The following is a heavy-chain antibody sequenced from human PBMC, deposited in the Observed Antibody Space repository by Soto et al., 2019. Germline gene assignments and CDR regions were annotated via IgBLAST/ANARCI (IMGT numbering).Heavy chain of an antibody. CDR1: GYTFTGYY. D-gene: IGHD3-9*01. Sequence: VSVKVSCKASGYTFTGYYMHWVRQAPGQGLEWMGWINPNSGGTNYAQKFQGWVTMTRDTSISTAYMELSRLRSDDTAVYYCARSAPAYYDILTGYYKGVRDYYYGMDVWGQGTTVTVSS. CDR3: ARSAPAYYDILTGYYKGVRDYYYGMDV. CDR2: INPNSGGT. J-gene: IGHJ6*02. V-gene: IGHV1-2*04.